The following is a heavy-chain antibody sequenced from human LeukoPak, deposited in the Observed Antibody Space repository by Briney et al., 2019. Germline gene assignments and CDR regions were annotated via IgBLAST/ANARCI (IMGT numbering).Heavy chain of an antibody. J-gene: IGHJ4*02. CDR2: INHSGST. V-gene: IGHV4-34*01. CDR3: ARAVGGDGSGSL. CDR1: GGSFSGYY. Sequence: SETLSLTCVVHGGSFSGYYWSWIRQPPGKGLEWIGEINHSGSTNYNPSLKSRVTMSVDMSTRQISLKLSSVTAADTAVYYCARAVGGDGSGSLWGPGTLVTVSS. D-gene: IGHD3-10*01.